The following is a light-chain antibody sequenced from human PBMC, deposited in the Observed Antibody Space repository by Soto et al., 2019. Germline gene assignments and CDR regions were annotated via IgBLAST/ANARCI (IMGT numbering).Light chain of an antibody. V-gene: IGKV3-11*01. CDR3: QQRSDWPLT. J-gene: IGKJ4*01. CDR1: QSVSSY. Sequence: EIVLTQSPATLSLSPGERATLSCRASQSVSSYLAWYQQKPGQAPRLLIYDVSNRATGIPARFSGSGSGTDFTLTISSLEPEDFAVYYCQQRSDWPLTFGGGTKVEIK. CDR2: DVS.